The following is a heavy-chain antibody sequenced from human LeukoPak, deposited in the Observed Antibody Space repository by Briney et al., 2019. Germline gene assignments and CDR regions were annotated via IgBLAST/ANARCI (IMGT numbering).Heavy chain of an antibody. D-gene: IGHD3-22*01. CDR2: IKSKTDGGTT. J-gene: IGHJ5*02. CDR3: TTDPMYYYVSSGYNWFDP. V-gene: IGHV3-15*07. Sequence: GGSLRLSCAASGFTFSNAWMNWVRQAPGKGLEWVGRIKSKTDGGTTDYAAPVKGRFTISRDDSKNTLYLQMNSLKTEDTAVYYCTTDPMYYYVSSGYNWFDPWGQGTLVTVSS. CDR1: GFTFSNAW.